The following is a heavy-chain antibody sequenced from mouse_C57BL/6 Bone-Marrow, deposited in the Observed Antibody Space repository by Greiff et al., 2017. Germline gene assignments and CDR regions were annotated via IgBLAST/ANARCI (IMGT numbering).Heavy chain of an antibody. CDR1: GFTFSSYA. CDR3: TRDGDDGYYGGYFDV. J-gene: IGHJ1*03. D-gene: IGHD2-3*01. V-gene: IGHV5-9-1*02. CDR2: ISSGGDYI. Sequence: VPLTESGEGLVKPGGSLKLSCAASGFTFSSYAMSWVRQTPEKRLEWVAYISSGGDYIYYADTVKGRFTISRDNARNTLYLQMSSLKSEDTAMYYCTRDGDDGYYGGYFDVWGTGTPVTVSS.